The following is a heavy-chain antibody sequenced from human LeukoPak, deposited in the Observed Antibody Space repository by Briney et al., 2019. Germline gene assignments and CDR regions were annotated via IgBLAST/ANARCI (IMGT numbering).Heavy chain of an antibody. V-gene: IGHV4-39*07. Sequence: SETLSLTCIVSGGSITTSDNYWGWIRQPPGKELEWIGEINHSGSTNYNPSLKSRVTISVDTSKNQFSLKLSSVTAADTAVYYCARGMSGSYYDYYYYMDVWGKGTTVTVSS. CDR1: GGSITTSDNY. CDR3: ARGMSGSYYDYYYYMDV. J-gene: IGHJ6*03. CDR2: INHSGST. D-gene: IGHD1-26*01.